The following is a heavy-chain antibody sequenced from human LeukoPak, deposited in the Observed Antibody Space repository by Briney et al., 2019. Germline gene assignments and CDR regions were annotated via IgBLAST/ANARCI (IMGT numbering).Heavy chain of an antibody. V-gene: IGHV3-74*01. J-gene: IGHJ5*02. CDR2: IIGDGTRT. CDR1: GFSFSYYW. CDR3: LRVDDTNGHNWFDP. Sequence: GGSLRLSCAASGFSFSYYWMHWVRQGSGKGPVWVSRIIGDGTRTDYADSVKGRFTISRDNAKSTLYLQMNSLTVKDTAVYYCLRVDDTNGHNWFDPWGQGTLVTVSS. D-gene: IGHD2-8*01.